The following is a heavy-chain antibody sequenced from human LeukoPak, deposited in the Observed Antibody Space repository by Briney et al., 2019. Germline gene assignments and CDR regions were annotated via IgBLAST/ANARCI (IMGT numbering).Heavy chain of an antibody. J-gene: IGHJ4*02. CDR2: IRYDGSNK. Sequence: GGSLRLSXAASGFTFSSYGMHWVRQAPGKGLEGVAFIRYDGSNKYYADSVKGRFTISRDNSKNTLYLQMNSLRAEDTAVYYCAKDLGFTFDYWGQGTLVTVSS. D-gene: IGHD3-16*01. CDR1: GFTFSSYG. CDR3: AKDLGFTFDY. V-gene: IGHV3-30*02.